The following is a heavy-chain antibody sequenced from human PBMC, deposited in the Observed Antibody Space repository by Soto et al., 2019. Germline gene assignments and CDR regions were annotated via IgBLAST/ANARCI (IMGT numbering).Heavy chain of an antibody. CDR2: ISAYNGNT. CDR3: ASHPTIAARPDWWFDP. V-gene: IGHV1-18*01. D-gene: IGHD6-6*01. J-gene: IGHJ5*02. CDR1: GYTFTSYG. Sequence: ASVKVAWKASGYTFTSYGSRWVRQAPGQGLEWMGWISAYNGNTNYAQKLQGRVTMTTDTSTSTAYMELRSLRSDDTAVFYCASHPTIAARPDWWFDPWGQGTLVTVSS.